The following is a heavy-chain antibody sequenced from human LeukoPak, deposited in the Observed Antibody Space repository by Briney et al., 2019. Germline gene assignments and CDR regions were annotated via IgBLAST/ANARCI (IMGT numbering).Heavy chain of an antibody. D-gene: IGHD5-12*01. J-gene: IGHJ4*02. Sequence: PSETLSLTCTLSGGSISTYYWSWIRQPPGKGLEWIGYIYHSGRTNYNPSLKSRVTISVDTSNTQFSLKLSSVTAADTAVYYCARGGGYASPIGYWGQGALVTVS. V-gene: IGHV4-59*01. CDR2: IYHSGRT. CDR1: GGSISTYY. CDR3: ARGGGYASPIGY.